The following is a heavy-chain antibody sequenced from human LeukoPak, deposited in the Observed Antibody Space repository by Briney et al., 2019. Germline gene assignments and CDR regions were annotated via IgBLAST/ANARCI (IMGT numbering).Heavy chain of an antibody. V-gene: IGHV3-43*02. Sequence: TGGSLRLSCAASGFTFDDYAMHWVRQAPGKGLEWVSLISEDGGSTYYADSVKGRFTISRDNSKNSLYLQMNSLRTEDTALYYCAKDKDYVWGSYPFNWGQGTLVTVSS. CDR1: GFTFDDYA. CDR3: AKDKDYVWGSYPFN. CDR2: ISEDGGST. J-gene: IGHJ4*02. D-gene: IGHD3-16*02.